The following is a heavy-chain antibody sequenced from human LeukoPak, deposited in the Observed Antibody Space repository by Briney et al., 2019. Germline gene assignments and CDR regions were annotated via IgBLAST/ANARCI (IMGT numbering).Heavy chain of an antibody. J-gene: IGHJ4*02. Sequence: PSETLSLTCTVSGGSISSSNWWSWVRQPPGKGLEWIGEIYHSGSTNYNPSLKSRVTISVDKSKNQFSLKLSSVTAADTAVYYCASIRGLRYGAPPSYWGQGTLVTVSS. CDR2: IYHSGST. V-gene: IGHV4-4*02. CDR3: ASIRGLRYGAPPSY. D-gene: IGHD3-10*01. CDR1: GGSISSSNW.